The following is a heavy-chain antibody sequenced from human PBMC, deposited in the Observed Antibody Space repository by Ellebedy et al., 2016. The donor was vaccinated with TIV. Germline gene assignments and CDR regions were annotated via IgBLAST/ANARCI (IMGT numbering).Heavy chain of an antibody. CDR2: IKQDGSDP. Sequence: GGSLRLSRAASGFTFSNYWMTWVRQVPGKGLEWVGSIKQDGSDPYYVDSVKGRLTISRDNAKNSLYLQMNSLRAEDTALYYCARRRSGDGWGLDYWGQGTLVTVSS. D-gene: IGHD3-3*01. CDR1: GFTFSNYW. J-gene: IGHJ4*02. V-gene: IGHV3-7*01. CDR3: ARRRSGDGWGLDY.